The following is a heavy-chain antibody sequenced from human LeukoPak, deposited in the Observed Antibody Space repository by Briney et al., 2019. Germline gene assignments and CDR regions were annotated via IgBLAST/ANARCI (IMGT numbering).Heavy chain of an antibody. CDR2: INPNSGGT. CDR3: ARDEGIYDILTYYYMDV. CDR1: GYTFTGYY. Sequence: RASVKVSCKASGYTFTGYYMHWVRQAPGQGLEWMGWINPNSGGTNYAQKFQGRVTMTRDTSISTAYMELSRLRSDDTAVYYCARDEGIYDILTYYYMDVWGKGTTVTVSS. D-gene: IGHD3-9*01. J-gene: IGHJ6*03. V-gene: IGHV1-2*02.